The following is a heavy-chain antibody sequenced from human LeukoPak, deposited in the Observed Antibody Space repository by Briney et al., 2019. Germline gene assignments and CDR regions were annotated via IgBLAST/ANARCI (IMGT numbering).Heavy chain of an antibody. CDR1: GGSISNTNYY. D-gene: IGHD3-10*01. J-gene: IGHJ5*02. CDR2: IYYSGTT. CDR3: ATKTFGSGRFDP. Sequence: SETLSLTCIVSGGSISNTNYYCAWIRQPPGKGLEWIGNIYYSGTTYYNPSLKGRVTISLDTSKNQFSLRLSSVTAADTAVYYCATKTFGSGRFDPWGQGTLVTVSS. V-gene: IGHV4-39*07.